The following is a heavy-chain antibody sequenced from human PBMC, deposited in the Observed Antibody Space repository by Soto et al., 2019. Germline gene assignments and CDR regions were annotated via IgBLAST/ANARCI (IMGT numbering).Heavy chain of an antibody. J-gene: IGHJ6*02. CDR3: ARVTPGGYYYYYGMDV. Sequence: GGSLRLSCAASGFTFSSYDMHWVRQATGKGLEWVSAIGTAGDTYYPGSVKGRFTISRENAKNSLYLQMNSLRAEDTAVYYCARVTPGGYYYYYGMDVWGQGTTVTVSS. V-gene: IGHV3-13*01. CDR2: IGTAGDT. D-gene: IGHD5-18*01. CDR1: GFTFSSYD.